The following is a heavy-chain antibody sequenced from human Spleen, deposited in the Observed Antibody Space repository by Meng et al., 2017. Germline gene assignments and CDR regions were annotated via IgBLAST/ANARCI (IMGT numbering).Heavy chain of an antibody. CDR2: IYYSGST. D-gene: IGHD5-18*01. V-gene: IGHV4-61*01. J-gene: IGHJ4*02. CDR3: AGESAYSRFDY. Sequence: VERQESGPGLVRPWGALVLPCGVPGGSVSSGSYNWSWNRQPPGKGREWIGYIYYSGSTRYNPTLKSRVTISVDTSKNQFSLKLSSVTAADTAVYYCAGESAYSRFDYWGQGTLVTVSS. CDR1: GGSVSSGSYN.